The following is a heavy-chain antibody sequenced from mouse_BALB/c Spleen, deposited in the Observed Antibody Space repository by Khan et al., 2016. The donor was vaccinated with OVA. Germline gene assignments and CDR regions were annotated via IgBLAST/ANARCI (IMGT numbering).Heavy chain of an antibody. CDR3: TRGAYNGLFAY. J-gene: IGHJ3*01. V-gene: IGHV14-3*02. D-gene: IGHD2-10*01. CDR2: IDPANGNV. CDR1: GFNIKDTY. Sequence: EVQLQQSGAEFVKPGASVKLSCTASGFNIKDTYMHWINQRPQQGLVWIGRIDPANGNVKYDPNFQDKATIAADASSNTAYLQLSSLTSADTAVYYCTRGAYNGLFAYWGQGTLVTVSA.